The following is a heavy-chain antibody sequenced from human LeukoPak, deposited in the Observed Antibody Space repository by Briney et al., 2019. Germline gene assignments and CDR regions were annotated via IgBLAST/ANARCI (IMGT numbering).Heavy chain of an antibody. D-gene: IGHD5-18*01. V-gene: IGHV3-21*01. CDR3: ATMDTAMRTRYYYYGMDV. Sequence: GGSLRLSCAASGFTFSSYSMNWVRQAPGKGLEWVSSISSSSSYIYYADSVKGRFTISRDNAKNSLYLQMNSLRAEDTAVYYCATMDTAMRTRYYYYGMDVWGQGTTVTVSS. J-gene: IGHJ6*02. CDR2: ISSSSSYI. CDR1: GFTFSSYS.